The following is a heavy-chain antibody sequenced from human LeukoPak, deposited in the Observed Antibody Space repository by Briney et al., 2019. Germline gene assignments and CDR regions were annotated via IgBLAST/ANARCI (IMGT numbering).Heavy chain of an antibody. CDR2: INPNSGGA. J-gene: IGHJ4*02. Sequence: GASVQVSSKASGYTFTGYYLHWLRRAPGQGLEWMGWINPNSGGANYAQKLQGRVTITTDTSTSTAYMELRSLRSDDTAVYYCARYLNYYDSSGYVFDYWGQGTLVTVSS. CDR3: ARYLNYYDSSGYVFDY. CDR1: GYTFTGYY. V-gene: IGHV1-2*02. D-gene: IGHD3-22*01.